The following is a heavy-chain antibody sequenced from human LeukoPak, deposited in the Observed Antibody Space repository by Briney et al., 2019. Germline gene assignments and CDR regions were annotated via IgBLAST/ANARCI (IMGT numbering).Heavy chain of an antibody. J-gene: IGHJ4*02. D-gene: IGHD2-8*02. V-gene: IGHV3-30*18. Sequence: GSPTLTCAASGFTFSNYGIHWVRQAPGKGLEWVAAISYDGKNKHYTDSVKGRFTLSRDNSKNTLYLQMTSLRGDDTAVYYCAKRGDFTGTVCYYFDCWGQGTSVTVSS. CDR2: ISYDGKNK. CDR1: GFTFSNYG. CDR3: AKRGDFTGTVCYYFDC.